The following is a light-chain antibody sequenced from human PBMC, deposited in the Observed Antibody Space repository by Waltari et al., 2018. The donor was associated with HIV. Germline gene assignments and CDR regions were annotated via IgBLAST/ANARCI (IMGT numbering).Light chain of an antibody. J-gene: IGLJ3*02. V-gene: IGLV3-25*03. CDR2: KDT. Sequence: SYELTQQPSVSVSPGQTARITCSGDALPKQYAYWYQQKPGQAPVMVIYKDTERPSGIPERVSGSSSGTTGTLTVSGVQAEDEADYYCQSTDSTTSPVFGGGTKLTVL. CDR1: ALPKQY. CDR3: QSTDSTTSPV.